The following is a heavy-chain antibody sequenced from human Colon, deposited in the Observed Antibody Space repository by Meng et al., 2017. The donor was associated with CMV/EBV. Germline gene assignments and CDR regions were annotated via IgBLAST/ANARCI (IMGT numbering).Heavy chain of an antibody. D-gene: IGHD1-26*01. J-gene: IGHJ4*02. CDR3: AKGRGLGASASNY. Sequence: WAASGFIVGSYAMSWVRQAPGKGLEWVSTITGSGDGTYYADSVKGRFTISRDTSRNTLSLQMNSLRADDTAIYYCAKGRGLGASASNYWGQGTLVTVSS. V-gene: IGHV3-23*01. CDR2: ITGSGDGT. CDR1: GFIVGSYA.